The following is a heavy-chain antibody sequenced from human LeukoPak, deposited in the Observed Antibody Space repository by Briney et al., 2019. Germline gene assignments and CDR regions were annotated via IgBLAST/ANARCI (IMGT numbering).Heavy chain of an antibody. Sequence: PGGSLRLSCVASGFTFSSHWMNWVRQTQGKGLEWVAHINQDGSEKYYVDSVKGRFTISRDNAKDSLYLQMNSLRAEDTAVYFCARDSYRALEYWGQGTLVTVSS. V-gene: IGHV3-7*01. J-gene: IGHJ4*02. CDR2: INQDGSEK. CDR1: GFTFSSHW. CDR3: ARDSYRALEY. D-gene: IGHD1-14*01.